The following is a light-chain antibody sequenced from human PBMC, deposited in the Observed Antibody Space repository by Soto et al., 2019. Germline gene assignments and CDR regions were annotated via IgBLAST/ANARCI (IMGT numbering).Light chain of an antibody. J-gene: IGKJ3*01. Sequence: EIVLTQSPGTLSLSPGERASLSCRASQSVSSSYSAWYQQQPGQAPRLLIYGASSRATGIPDRFSGSGSGTDFTLTISRLEPEDFAVYYCQQYGSSLFTFGPGTKVDIK. CDR3: QQYGSSLFT. V-gene: IGKV3-20*01. CDR2: GAS. CDR1: QSVSSSY.